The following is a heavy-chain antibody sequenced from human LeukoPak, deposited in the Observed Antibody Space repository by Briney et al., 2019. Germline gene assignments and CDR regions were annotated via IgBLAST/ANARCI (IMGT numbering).Heavy chain of an antibody. D-gene: IGHD3-22*01. J-gene: IGHJ5*02. CDR2: INHSGST. CDR3: ARSHYYDSSGSHNNWFDP. V-gene: IGHV4-34*01. Sequence: SETLSLTCAVYSGSFSGYYWSWLRQPPGKGLEWIGEINHSGSTNSNPSLKSRVTISVDTSKNQFSLKLSSVTAADTALYYCARSHYYDSSGSHNNWFDPWGQRTLVTVSS. CDR1: SGSFSGYY.